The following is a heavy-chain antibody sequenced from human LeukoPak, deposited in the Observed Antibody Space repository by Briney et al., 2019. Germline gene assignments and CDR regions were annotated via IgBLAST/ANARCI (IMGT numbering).Heavy chain of an antibody. D-gene: IGHD3-22*01. CDR1: GGSFSGYY. V-gene: IGHV4-34*01. Sequence: SETLSLTCAVYGGSFSGYYWSWIRQPPGQGLEWIGEINHSGSTNYNPSLKSRVTISVDTSKNQFSLKLSSVTAADTAVYYCARGRSRATMIVVVRHNWFDPWGQGTLVTVSS. CDR2: INHSGST. CDR3: ARGRSRATMIVVVRHNWFDP. J-gene: IGHJ5*02.